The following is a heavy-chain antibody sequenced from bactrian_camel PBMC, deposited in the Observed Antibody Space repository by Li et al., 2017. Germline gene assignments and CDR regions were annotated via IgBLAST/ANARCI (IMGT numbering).Heavy chain of an antibody. CDR1: GFTFSSYY. CDR2: IYSDGSNI. Sequence: HVQLVESGGGLVQPGGSLRLSCAASGFTFSSYYMSWIRQAPGKGLEWVSSIYSDGSNIVYAASVKGRFTISRDNAKNTVYLQMNSLKSEGTALYYCATDYGSGAFAAWGQGTQVTVS. J-gene: IGHJ6*01. V-gene: IGHV3-2*01. D-gene: IGHD4*01. CDR3: ATDYGSGAFAA.